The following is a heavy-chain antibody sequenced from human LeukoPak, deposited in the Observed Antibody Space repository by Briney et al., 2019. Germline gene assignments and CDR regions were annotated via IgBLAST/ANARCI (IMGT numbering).Heavy chain of an antibody. J-gene: IGHJ4*02. CDR2: MDYSGST. CDR1: GGSISSYY. V-gene: IGHV4-59*08. CDR3: ARHGGDYTFDY. Sequence: KASQTLSLTCSVSGGSISSYYWSWIRQPPGKGLEWIAYMDYSGSTFYNPSLKSRVSTSVDTSKNQFSLKVRSVAAADTAVYYCARHGGDYTFDYWGQGTLVTVSS. D-gene: IGHD4-17*01.